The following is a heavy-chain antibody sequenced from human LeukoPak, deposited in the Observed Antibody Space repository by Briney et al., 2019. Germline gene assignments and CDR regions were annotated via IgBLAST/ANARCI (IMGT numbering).Heavy chain of an antibody. CDR1: GYTFTGHY. Sequence: ASVKVSCKASGYTFTGHYMYCVRQAPGQGLEWMGWINPNSGDTKYAQKFQGRVTMTRDTSISTAYMDLNRLTSDDTAVYYCARRLTTSQDLDYWGQGTLVTVSS. CDR2: INPNSGDT. V-gene: IGHV1-2*02. J-gene: IGHJ4*02. CDR3: ARRLTTSQDLDY. D-gene: IGHD2-2*01.